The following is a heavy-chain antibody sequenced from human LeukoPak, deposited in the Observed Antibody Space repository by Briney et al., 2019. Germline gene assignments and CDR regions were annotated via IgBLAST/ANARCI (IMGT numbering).Heavy chain of an antibody. J-gene: IGHJ4*02. CDR1: GYTFTSYA. CDR3: ARAIYCSGGSCYPSFEY. CDR2: INAGNGNT. D-gene: IGHD2-15*01. V-gene: IGHV1-3*01. Sequence: ASVKVSCKASGYTFTSYAMHWVRQAPGQRLEWMGWINAGNGNTKYSQKFQGRVTITRDTSASTAYMELSSLRSEDTAVYYCARAIYCSGGSCYPSFEYWGQGTLVTVSS.